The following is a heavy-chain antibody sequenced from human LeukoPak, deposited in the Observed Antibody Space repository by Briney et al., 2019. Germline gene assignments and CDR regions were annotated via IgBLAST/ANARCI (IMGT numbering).Heavy chain of an antibody. CDR2: MNPNSGNT. J-gene: IGHJ4*02. CDR1: GYTFTSNA. Sequence: ASVKVSCKASGYTFTSNAINWVRQATGQGLEWMGWMNPNSGNTGYAQKFQGRVTMTRNTSISTAYMELSSLRSEDTAVYYCARGRGRGYSYGYYYWGQGTLVTVSS. CDR3: ARGRGRGYSYGYYY. V-gene: IGHV1-8*02. D-gene: IGHD5-18*01.